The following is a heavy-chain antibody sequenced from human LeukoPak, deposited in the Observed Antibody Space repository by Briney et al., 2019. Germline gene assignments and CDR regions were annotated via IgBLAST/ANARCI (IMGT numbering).Heavy chain of an antibody. CDR1: GDSISSSRFY. Sequence: SSETLSLTCTVSGDSISSSRFYWAWIRQPPGKGLEWIGSILYTGRTFYNPSLKSRVTISVDTSNNQFSLRLGSVTASDTAVYYCARRDVGATIDYWGQGTLVTVSS. D-gene: IGHD1-26*01. V-gene: IGHV4-39*01. CDR3: ARRDVGATIDY. CDR2: ILYTGRT. J-gene: IGHJ4*02.